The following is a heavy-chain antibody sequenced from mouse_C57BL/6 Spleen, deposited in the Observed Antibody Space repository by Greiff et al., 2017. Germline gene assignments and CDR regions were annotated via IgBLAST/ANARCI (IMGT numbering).Heavy chain of an antibody. D-gene: IGHD2-2*01. CDR2: IYPGDGDT. J-gene: IGHJ3*01. CDR3: ARSGYDGFAY. V-gene: IGHV1-82*01. Sequence: QVQLQQSGPELVKPGASVKISCKASGYAFSSSWMNWVKQRPGKGLEWIGRIYPGDGDTNYNGKFKGKATLTADKSSSTAYMQLSSLTSEDSAVYCWARSGYDGFAYWGQGTLVTVAA. CDR1: GYAFSSSW.